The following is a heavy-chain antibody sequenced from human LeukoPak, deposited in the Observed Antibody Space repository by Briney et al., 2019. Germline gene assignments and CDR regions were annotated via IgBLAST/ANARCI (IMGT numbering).Heavy chain of an antibody. CDR1: GFIFSSYS. Sequence: GGSLRLSCAASGFIFSSYSMSWVRQAPGKGLEWVSVITGSGGNTYYADSVKGRFTISKDNSKNTAYLRMSSLRVDDTAVYYCAKAASSSWPSYYYGMDVWGQGTTVTVSS. J-gene: IGHJ6*02. D-gene: IGHD6-13*01. CDR2: ITGSGGNT. CDR3: AKAASSSWPSYYYGMDV. V-gene: IGHV3-23*01.